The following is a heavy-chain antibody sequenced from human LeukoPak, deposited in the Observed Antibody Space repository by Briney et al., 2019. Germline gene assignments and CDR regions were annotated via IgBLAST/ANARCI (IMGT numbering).Heavy chain of an antibody. Sequence: QPGGSLRLSCAASGFTFSSYSMNWVRQAPGKGLEWVAVISYDGSNKYYVDSVKGRFTISRDNSKNTLYLQMNSLRAEDTAVYYCARDYYDSSGYLGYFDYWGQGTLVTVSS. CDR1: GFTFSSYS. CDR2: ISYDGSNK. CDR3: ARDYYDSSGYLGYFDY. J-gene: IGHJ4*02. V-gene: IGHV3-30*03. D-gene: IGHD3-22*01.